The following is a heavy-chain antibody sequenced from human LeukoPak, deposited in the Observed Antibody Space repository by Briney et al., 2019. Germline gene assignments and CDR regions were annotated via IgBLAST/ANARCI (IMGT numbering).Heavy chain of an antibody. CDR3: ARRGPFSMVRGVIMSWFDP. CDR2: INHSGST. J-gene: IGHJ5*02. Sequence: KPSETLSLTCAVYGGSFSGYYWSWIRQPPGKGLEWIGEINHSGSTNYNPSLKSRVTISVDTSKNQFSLKLSSVTAADTAVYYCARRGPFSMVRGVIMSWFDPWGQGTLVTVSS. CDR1: GGSFSGYY. D-gene: IGHD3-10*01. V-gene: IGHV4-34*01.